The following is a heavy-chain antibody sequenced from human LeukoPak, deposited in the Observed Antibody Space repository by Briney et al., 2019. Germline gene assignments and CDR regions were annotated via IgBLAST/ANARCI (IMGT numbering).Heavy chain of an antibody. V-gene: IGHV1-2*02. CDR2: INPNSGGT. CDR3: AREFGAARPGNYYYYGMDV. CDR1: GYTLTGYY. Sequence: ASVKVSCKASGYTLTGYYMHWVRQAPGQGLEWMGWINPNSGGTNYAQKFQGRVTMTRDTSISTAYMELSRLRSDDTAVYYCAREFGAARPGNYYYYGMDVWGQGTTVTVSS. D-gene: IGHD6-6*01. J-gene: IGHJ6*02.